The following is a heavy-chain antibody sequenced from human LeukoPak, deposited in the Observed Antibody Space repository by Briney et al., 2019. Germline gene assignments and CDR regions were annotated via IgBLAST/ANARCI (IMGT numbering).Heavy chain of an antibody. J-gene: IGHJ4*02. V-gene: IGHV1-69*05. CDR3: ARGARDRSGYYPHFDY. D-gene: IGHD3-22*01. CDR1: GGTFSSYA. CDR2: IIPIFGTA. Sequence: VASVKVSCKASGGTFSSYAISWVRQAPGQGLEWMGGIIPIFGTANYAQKFQGRVTITTDESTSTAYMELSSLRSEDTAVYYCARGARDRSGYYPHFDYWGQGTLVTVSS.